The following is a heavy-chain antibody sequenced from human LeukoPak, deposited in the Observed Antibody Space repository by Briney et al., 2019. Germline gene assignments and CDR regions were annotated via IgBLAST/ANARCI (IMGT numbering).Heavy chain of an antibody. V-gene: IGHV3-23*01. D-gene: IGHD3-10*01. J-gene: IGHJ5*02. CDR3: AKGKPHVLLWFGELSFFDP. CDR1: GFTFSSYA. CDR2: ISGSGGST. Sequence: PGGSLRLSCAASGFTFSSYAMSWVRQAPGKGLEWVSAISGSGGSTYYADSVKGRFTISRDNSKNTLYLQMNSLRAEDTAAYYCAKGKPHVLLWFGELSFFDPWGQGTLVTVSS.